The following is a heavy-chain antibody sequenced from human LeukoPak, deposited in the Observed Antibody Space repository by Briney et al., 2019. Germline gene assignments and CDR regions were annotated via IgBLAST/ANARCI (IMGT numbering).Heavy chain of an antibody. Sequence: SETLSPTCAVYGGSFSGYYWSWIRQPPGKGLEWIGEINHSGSTNYNPSLKSRVTISVDTSKNQFSLKLSSVTAADTAVYYCARARDYYDSSGYSKWGQGTLVTVSS. D-gene: IGHD3-22*01. J-gene: IGHJ4*02. CDR3: ARARDYYDSSGYSK. CDR1: GGSFSGYY. CDR2: INHSGST. V-gene: IGHV4-34*01.